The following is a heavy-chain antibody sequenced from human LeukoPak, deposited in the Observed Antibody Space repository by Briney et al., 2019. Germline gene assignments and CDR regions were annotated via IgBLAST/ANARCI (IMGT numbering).Heavy chain of an antibody. Sequence: GGSLRLSCAASGFSLRTYWMHWVRQVPGKGLEWLSRINSDGSSTTYADSVKGRFTISRDNSKNTLYLQMNNLRAEDAAVYYCARDAEGSETHSGMDVWGQGTTVTVSS. CDR1: GFSLRTYW. V-gene: IGHV3-74*01. CDR3: ARDAEGSETHSGMDV. CDR2: INSDGSST. D-gene: IGHD3-10*01. J-gene: IGHJ6*02.